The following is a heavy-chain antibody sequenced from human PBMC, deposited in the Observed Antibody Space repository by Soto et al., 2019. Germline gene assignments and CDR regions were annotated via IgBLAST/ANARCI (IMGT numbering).Heavy chain of an antibody. V-gene: IGHV3-33*01. CDR1: GFTFSSYG. CDR3: ARDRAGTTDYYYYGMDV. Sequence: PGGSLRLSCAASGFTFSSYGMHWVRQAPGKGLEWVAVIWYDGSNKYYADSVKGRFTISRDNSKNTLYLQMNSLRAEDTAVYYCARDRAGTTDYYYYGMDVWGQGTTVTVSS. CDR2: IWYDGSNK. D-gene: IGHD1-1*01. J-gene: IGHJ6*02.